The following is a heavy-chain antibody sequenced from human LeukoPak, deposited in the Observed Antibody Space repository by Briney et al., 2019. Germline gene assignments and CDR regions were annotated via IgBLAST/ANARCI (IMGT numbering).Heavy chain of an antibody. CDR1: GFSVSSNY. V-gene: IGHV3-66*01. D-gene: IGHD2-15*01. CDR2: IYSGDSP. J-gene: IGHJ4*02. Sequence: GGSLRLSCAASGFSVSSNYMSWVRQAPGKGLEWVSVIYSGDSPYYADSVKGRFAISRDNTNNALILQMNSLRVEDTAMYYCARDEGGYCSGGSCYPRWLDWGQGTLVTVSS. CDR3: ARDEGGYCSGGSCYPRWLD.